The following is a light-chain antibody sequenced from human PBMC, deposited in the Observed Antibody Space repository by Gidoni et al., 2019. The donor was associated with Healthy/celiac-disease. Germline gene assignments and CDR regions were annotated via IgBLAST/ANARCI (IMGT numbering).Light chain of an antibody. J-gene: IGKJ4*01. CDR1: QSVSSY. V-gene: IGKV3-11*01. CDR3: QQRSNWLT. Sequence: EIVLTQSPATLSLSPGERATLSGRASQSVSSYLAWYQQKPGQPPRLLIYDASNRATGLPARFSGSGSGTDFTLTISRLEPEDFAVYYCQQRSNWLTFGGGTKVEIK. CDR2: DAS.